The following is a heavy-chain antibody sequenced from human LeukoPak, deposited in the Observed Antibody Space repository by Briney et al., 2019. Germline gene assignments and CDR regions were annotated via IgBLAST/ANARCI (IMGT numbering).Heavy chain of an antibody. J-gene: IGHJ2*01. D-gene: IGHD6-19*01. Sequence: GGSLRLSCAASGFTFDDYAMHWVRQAPGKGLEWVSGISWNSGSIGYADSVKGRFTISRDNAKNSLYLQMNSLRAEDTALYYCAKDMIFGDSSGWYFDLWGRGTLVTVSS. CDR2: ISWNSGSI. CDR1: GFTFDDYA. CDR3: AKDMIFGDSSGWYFDL. V-gene: IGHV3-9*01.